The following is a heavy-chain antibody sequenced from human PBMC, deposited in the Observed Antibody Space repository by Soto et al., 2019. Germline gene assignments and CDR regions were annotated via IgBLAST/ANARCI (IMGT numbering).Heavy chain of an antibody. J-gene: IGHJ4*02. V-gene: IGHV1-69*06. D-gene: IGHD1-1*01. CDR1: GGTFSSYA. CDR3: ARTRGNWNHPTD. CDR2: IIPIFGTA. Sequence: QVQLVQSGAEVKKPGSSVKVSCKASGGTFSSYAISWVRQAPGQGLEWMGGIIPIFGTANYAQKYQDRVTITADKSTSTAYMELSSLRSDNTAVYYCARTRGNWNHPTDWGQGTLVTDSS.